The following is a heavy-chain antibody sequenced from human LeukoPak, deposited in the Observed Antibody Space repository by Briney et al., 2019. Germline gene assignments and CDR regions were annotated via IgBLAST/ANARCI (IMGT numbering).Heavy chain of an antibody. CDR2: ISYDGSNK. Sequence: PGRSLRLSCAASGFTFSSYAMHWVRQAPGKGLEWVAVISYDGSNKYYADSVKGRFTISRDNSKNTLYLQMNSLRAEDTAVYYCARDTDYYDSSGYYYSWGQGTLVTVSS. D-gene: IGHD3-22*01. J-gene: IGHJ4*02. CDR3: ARDTDYYDSSGYYYS. V-gene: IGHV3-30*04. CDR1: GFTFSSYA.